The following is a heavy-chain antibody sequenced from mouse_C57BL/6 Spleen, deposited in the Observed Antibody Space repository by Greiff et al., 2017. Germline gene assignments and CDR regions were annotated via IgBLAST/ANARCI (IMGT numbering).Heavy chain of an antibody. Sequence: VKLQQPGAELVKPGASVKLSCKASGYTFTSYWMQWVKQRPGQGLEWIGEIDPSDSYTNYNQKFKGKATLTVDTSSSTAYMQLSSLTSEDSAVYYCARSPLWSCFAYWGQGTLVTVSA. CDR2: IDPSDSYT. J-gene: IGHJ3*01. D-gene: IGHD1-1*02. V-gene: IGHV1-50*01. CDR1: GYTFTSYW. CDR3: ARSPLWSCFAY.